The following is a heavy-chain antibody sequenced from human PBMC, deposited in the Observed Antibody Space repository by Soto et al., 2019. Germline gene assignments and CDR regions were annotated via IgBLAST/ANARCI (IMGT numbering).Heavy chain of an antibody. V-gene: IGHV3-74*01. D-gene: IGHD2-2*01. Sequence: PGGSLRLSCAASGFTFSSYWMHWVRQAPGKGLVWVSRINSDGSSTSYADSVKGRFTISRDNAKNTLYLQMNSLRAEDTAVYYCARDPPGGYCSSTSCYFIDYGMDVWGQGTTVTVSS. CDR2: INSDGSST. J-gene: IGHJ6*02. CDR1: GFTFSSYW. CDR3: ARDPPGGYCSSTSCYFIDYGMDV.